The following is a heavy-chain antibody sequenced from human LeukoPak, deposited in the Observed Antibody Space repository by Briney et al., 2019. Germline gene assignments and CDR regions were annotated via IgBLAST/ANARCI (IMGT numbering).Heavy chain of an antibody. V-gene: IGHV4-59*02. CDR2: IYYTGST. D-gene: IGHD3-3*01. J-gene: IGHJ6*02. CDR3: ARDTYDFWSGYVYGMGV. CDR1: GVSVSTDY. Sequence: KPSETLSLTCTVSGVSVSTDYWSWIRQPPGKGLEWIGCIYYTGSTNYNPSLKSRVTISVDTSKSQFSLKLSSVTAVDTAVYYCARDTYDFWSGYVYGMGVWGQGTTVTVSS.